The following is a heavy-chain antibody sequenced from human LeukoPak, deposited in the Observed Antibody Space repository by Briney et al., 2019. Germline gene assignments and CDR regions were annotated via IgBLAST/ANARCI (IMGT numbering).Heavy chain of an antibody. Sequence: KSSETLSLTCTVSGCSVSSDGYYWSWIRQPPGKGLEWIGYISFSGNTNYNPSLKSRVTISVDTSKNQFSLKLSSVTAADTAIYYCASSRTSFTNPFDYWGQGTLVTVSS. CDR2: ISFSGNT. V-gene: IGHV4-61*08. J-gene: IGHJ4*02. D-gene: IGHD3-3*01. CDR3: ASSRTSFTNPFDY. CDR1: GCSVSSDGYY.